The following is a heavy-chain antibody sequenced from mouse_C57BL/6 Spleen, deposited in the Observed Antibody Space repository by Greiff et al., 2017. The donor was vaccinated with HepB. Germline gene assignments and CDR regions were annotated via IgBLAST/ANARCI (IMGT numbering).Heavy chain of an antibody. D-gene: IGHD1-1*01. CDR1: GYTFTSYW. Sequence: QVQLQQPGAELVKPGASVKLSCKASGYTFTSYWMQWVKQRPGQGLEWIGEIDPSDSYPNYTQKFKGKATLTVDTSSSTAYMQLSSLTSEDSAVYYCASNDYGRPWFAYWGQGTLVTVSA. J-gene: IGHJ3*01. CDR2: IDPSDSYP. V-gene: IGHV1-50*01. CDR3: ASNDYGRPWFAY.